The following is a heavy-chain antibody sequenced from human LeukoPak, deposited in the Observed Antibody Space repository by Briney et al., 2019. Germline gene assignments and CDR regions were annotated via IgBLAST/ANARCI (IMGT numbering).Heavy chain of an antibody. CDR3: ARRPVDIVATTQYNWFDP. CDR2: IYSGGST. J-gene: IGHJ5*02. Sequence: GGSLRLSCAASGSTVSSNYMSWVRQAPGKGLEWVSVIYSGGSTYYAAYVKGRFTISRDNSKNTLYLQMNSLRAEDTAVYYCARRPVDIVATTQYNWFDPWGQGTLVTVSS. CDR1: GSTVSSNY. D-gene: IGHD5-12*01. V-gene: IGHV3-53*01.